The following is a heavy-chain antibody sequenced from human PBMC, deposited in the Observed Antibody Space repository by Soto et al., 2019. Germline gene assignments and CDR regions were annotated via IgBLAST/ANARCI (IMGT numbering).Heavy chain of an antibody. D-gene: IGHD6-6*01. CDR2: ISDGGIT. Sequence: HPGGSLRLSCAASGLTLRSHAMGWVRQAPGKGLQWVSGISDGGITYYADFVKGRFSISRDTSKNTLYLQMNSLRADDTALYYCAGRPGSSPYYFDYWGQGTLVTVSS. J-gene: IGHJ4*02. CDR1: GLTLRSHA. V-gene: IGHV3-23*01. CDR3: AGRPGSSPYYFDY.